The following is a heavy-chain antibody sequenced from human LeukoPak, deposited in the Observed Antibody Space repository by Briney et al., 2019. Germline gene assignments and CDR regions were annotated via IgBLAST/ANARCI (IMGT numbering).Heavy chain of an antibody. V-gene: IGHV4-30-2*01. J-gene: IGHJ4*02. CDR3: ARVQPGGAAAGDY. D-gene: IGHD6-13*01. Sequence: SETLSLTCTVSGVSISSGGYYWSWLRQPPGKGLEWIGYIYHSGSTYYNPSLKSRVTISVDRSKNQFSLKLSSVTAADTAVYYCARVQPGGAAAGDYWGQGTLVTVSS. CDR2: IYHSGST. CDR1: GVSISSGGYY.